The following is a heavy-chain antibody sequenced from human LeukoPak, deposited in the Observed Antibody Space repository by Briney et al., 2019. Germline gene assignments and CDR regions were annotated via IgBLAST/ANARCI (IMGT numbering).Heavy chain of an antibody. CDR3: AKMGAMIVVVSHYMDV. Sequence: GGSLRLSCAASGFTFSSYSMNWVRQAPGKGLEWVSAISGSGGSTYYADSVKGRFTISRDNSKNTLYLQMSSLRAEDTAVYYCAKMGAMIVVVSHYMDVWGKGTTVTVSS. V-gene: IGHV3-23*01. CDR2: ISGSGGST. CDR1: GFTFSSYS. J-gene: IGHJ6*03. D-gene: IGHD3-22*01.